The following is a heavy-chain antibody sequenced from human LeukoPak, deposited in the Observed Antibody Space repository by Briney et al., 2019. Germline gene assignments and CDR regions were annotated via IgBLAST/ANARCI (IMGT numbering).Heavy chain of an antibody. V-gene: IGHV3-7*02. J-gene: IGHJ4*02. D-gene: IGHD4-17*01. CDR1: GFTFSSYW. Sequence: GGSLRLSCAASGFTFSSYWMSWVRQAPGKGLEWVANIKPDGSEKYYVDSVKGRFTISRDNAKNSLYLQMSSLRVEDTAVYYCARQAAGDYHFDSWGQGTLVTVSS. CDR2: IKPDGSEK. CDR3: ARQAAGDYHFDS.